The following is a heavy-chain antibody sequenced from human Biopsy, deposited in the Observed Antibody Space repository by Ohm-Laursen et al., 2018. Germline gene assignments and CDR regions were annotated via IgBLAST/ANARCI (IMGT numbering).Heavy chain of an antibody. CDR2: INSSGSTK. CDR3: ARAVGIAAAPIDY. CDR1: GFPVSDYY. D-gene: IGHD2-15*01. V-gene: IGHV3-11*01. Sequence: SLRLSCAASGFPVSDYYMSWIRQAPGRGLEWVSDINSSGSTKYHAESVKGRFTISRDNAMNSVCLQMNSLRGEDTAVSYCARAVGIAAAPIDYWGQGTLVTVSS. J-gene: IGHJ4*02.